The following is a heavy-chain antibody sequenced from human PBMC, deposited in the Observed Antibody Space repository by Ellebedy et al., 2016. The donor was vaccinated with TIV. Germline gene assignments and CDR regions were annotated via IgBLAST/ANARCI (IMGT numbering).Heavy chain of an antibody. D-gene: IGHD6-13*01. CDR1: GYTFTSYG. V-gene: IGHV1-18*01. J-gene: IGHJ5*02. CDR3: ARVVQQQLVNWFDP. CDR2: ISAYNGNT. Sequence: ASVKVSCXASGYTFTSYGISWVRQAPGQGLEWMGWISAYNGNTNYAQKLQGRVTMTTDTSTGTAYMELRSLRSDDTAVYYCARVVQQQLVNWFDPWGQGTLVTVSS.